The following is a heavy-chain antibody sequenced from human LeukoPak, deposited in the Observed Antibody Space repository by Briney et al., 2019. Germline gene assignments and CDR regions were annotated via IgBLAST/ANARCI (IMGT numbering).Heavy chain of an antibody. Sequence: PGGSLRLSCAASGFSFRSSWMNWVSQAPGKGLQWVANINPEGSQTRFVDSVMGRFTMSKDNVKNSLYLQMNSLRVEDTAVFYCAAWTDRGYNFWGQGTVVTVSS. CDR1: GFSFRSSW. D-gene: IGHD5-24*01. CDR2: INPEGSQT. CDR3: AAWTDRGYNF. J-gene: IGHJ4*02. V-gene: IGHV3-7*01.